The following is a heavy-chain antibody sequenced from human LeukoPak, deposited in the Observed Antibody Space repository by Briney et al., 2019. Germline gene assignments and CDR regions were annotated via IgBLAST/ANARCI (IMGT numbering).Heavy chain of an antibody. V-gene: IGHV4-34*01. Sequence: SETLSLTCAVYGGSFSGYYWSWIRQPPGKGLEWIGEINHSGSTNYNPSLKSRVTISVDTSKNQFSLRLSSVTAADTAVYYCARSSYSYAADAFDIWGQGTMVTVSS. J-gene: IGHJ3*02. D-gene: IGHD3-10*01. CDR1: GGSFSGYY. CDR3: ARSSYSYAADAFDI. CDR2: INHSGST.